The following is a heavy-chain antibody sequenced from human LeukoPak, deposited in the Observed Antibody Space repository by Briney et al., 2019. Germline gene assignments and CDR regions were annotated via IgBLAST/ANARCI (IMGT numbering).Heavy chain of an antibody. CDR1: GGSITSYH. V-gene: IGHV4-4*07. J-gene: IGHJ4*02. CDR3: ARGYGYSTGWYFDY. D-gene: IGHD6-19*01. CDR2: IYTSGST. Sequence: SETLSLTCTVSGGSITSYHWSWIRQPAGKGLEWIGRIYTSGSTNYNPSLKSRVTMSVDTSKNQFSLKLSSVTAADTAVYCCARGYGYSTGWYFDYWGQGTLVTVSS.